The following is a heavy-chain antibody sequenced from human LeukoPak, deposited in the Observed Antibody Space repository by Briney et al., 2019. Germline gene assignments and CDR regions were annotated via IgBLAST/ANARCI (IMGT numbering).Heavy chain of an antibody. V-gene: IGHV3-21*01. CDR2: ISSSSSYI. Sequence: PGGSLRLSCAASGFTFSSYSMNWVRQAPGKGLEWVSSISSSSSYIYYADSVKGRFTISRDNAKNSLYLQMNSLRAEDTAVYFCARVAWTTIYFDNWGQGTLVTVSS. CDR1: GFTFSSYS. CDR3: ARVAWTTIYFDN. J-gene: IGHJ4*02. D-gene: IGHD3/OR15-3a*01.